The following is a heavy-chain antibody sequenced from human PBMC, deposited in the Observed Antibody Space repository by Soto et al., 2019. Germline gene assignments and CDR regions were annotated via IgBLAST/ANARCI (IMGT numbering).Heavy chain of an antibody. CDR1: GYTFTSYY. D-gene: IGHD3-3*02. J-gene: IGHJ4*02. V-gene: IGHV1-46*01. CDR3: ARVPFLEWLLSGTGYFDY. CDR2: INPSGGST. Sequence: ASVKVSFKASGYTFTSYYMHWVRQAPGQGLEWMGIINPSGGSTSYAQKFQGRVTMTRDTSTSTVYMELSSLRSEDTAVYYCARVPFLEWLLSGTGYFDYWGQGTLVTVSS.